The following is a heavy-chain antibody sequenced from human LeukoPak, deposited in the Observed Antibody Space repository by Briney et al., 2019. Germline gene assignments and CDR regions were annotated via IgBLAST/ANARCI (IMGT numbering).Heavy chain of an antibody. D-gene: IGHD6-13*01. J-gene: IGHJ4*02. CDR1: GFTFSTYW. V-gene: IGHV3-7*01. Sequence: GGSLRLSCAASGFTFSTYWMSWVRQAPGKGLEWVANIKQDGSEKYYVDSVTGRFTIYRDNAKNSLYLQMNSLRAEDTAVYYCARGHHRYSSSWYLDYWGQGTLVTVSS. CDR2: IKQDGSEK. CDR3: ARGHHRYSSSWYLDY.